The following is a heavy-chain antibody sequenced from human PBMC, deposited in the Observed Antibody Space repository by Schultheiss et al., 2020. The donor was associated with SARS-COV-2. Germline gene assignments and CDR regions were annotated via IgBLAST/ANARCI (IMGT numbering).Heavy chain of an antibody. D-gene: IGHD1-1*01. CDR3: ARGRELERRNVLDY. V-gene: IGHV3-33*01. Sequence: GGSLRLSCAASGFTFSGYGMHWVRQAPGKGLEWVAVIWYDGSNKYYADSVKGRFTISRDNSKNTLYLQMNSLRSEDTAVYYCARGRELERRNVLDYWGQGALVTVSS. CDR1: GFTFSGYG. CDR2: IWYDGSNK. J-gene: IGHJ4*02.